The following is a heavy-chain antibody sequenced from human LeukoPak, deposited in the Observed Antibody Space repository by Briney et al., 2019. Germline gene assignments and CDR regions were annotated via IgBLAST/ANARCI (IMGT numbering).Heavy chain of an antibody. CDR3: ARDYQAGVDYYYYVMDV. CDR1: GYTFTSYG. V-gene: IGHV1-18*01. D-gene: IGHD6-13*01. CDR2: ICAYNGNT. J-gene: IGHJ6*02. Sequence: ASVKVSCKASGYTFTSYGINWVRQAPGQGLEWMGWICAYNGNTNYVQKLQGRVTMTTDTSTSTAYMELRSPRSDDTAVYYCARDYQAGVDYYYYVMDVWGQGTTVTVSS.